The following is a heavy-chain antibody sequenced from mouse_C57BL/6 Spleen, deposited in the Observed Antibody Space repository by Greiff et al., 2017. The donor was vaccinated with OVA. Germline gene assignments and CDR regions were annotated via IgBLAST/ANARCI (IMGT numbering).Heavy chain of an antibody. Sequence: QVQLQQPGTELVKPGASVKLSCKASGYTFTSYWMHWVKQRPGQGLEWIGNINPSHGGTNYNEKFQSKATLTVDKSSSTDDMQLSSLTSEDSAVYDCAREAYDGNNRFDYWGQGTTLTVSS. J-gene: IGHJ2*01. CDR3: AREAYDGNNRFDY. V-gene: IGHV1-53*01. CDR2: INPSHGGT. D-gene: IGHD2-10*01. CDR1: GYTFTSYW.